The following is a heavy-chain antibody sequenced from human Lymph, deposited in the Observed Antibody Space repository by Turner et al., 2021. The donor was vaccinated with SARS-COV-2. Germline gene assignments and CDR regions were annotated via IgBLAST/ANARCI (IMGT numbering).Heavy chain of an antibody. V-gene: IGHV1-69*10. CDR1: GGTFSSYA. J-gene: IGHJ5*02. Sequence: QVQLVQSGAAVKKPGSSVKVSCKASGGTFSSYAITWVRQAPGQGLEWMGGIIPILAIANYEQKFQGRVTITADKSTSTAYMELSSLRSEDTAVYYCARDSPYCSSTSCYDPWGQGTLVTVSS. D-gene: IGHD2-2*01. CDR2: IIPILAIA. CDR3: ARDSPYCSSTSCYDP.